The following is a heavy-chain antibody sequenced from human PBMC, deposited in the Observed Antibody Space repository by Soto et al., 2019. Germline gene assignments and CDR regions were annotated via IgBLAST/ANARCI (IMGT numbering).Heavy chain of an antibody. V-gene: IGHV3-30*18. CDR3: AKDDSGSSYFDY. D-gene: IGHD1-26*01. J-gene: IGHJ4*02. CDR1: GFTFSSYG. Sequence: QVQLVESGGGVVQPGRSLRLSCAASGFTFSSYGMHWVRQAPGKGLEWVAVISYDGSNKYYADSVKGRFTISRDNSKNTLYLQVNSLRAEDTAVYYCAKDDSGSSYFDYWGQGTLVTVSS. CDR2: ISYDGSNK.